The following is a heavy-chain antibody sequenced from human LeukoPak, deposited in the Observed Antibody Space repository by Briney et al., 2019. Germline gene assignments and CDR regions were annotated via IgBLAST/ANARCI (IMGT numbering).Heavy chain of an antibody. CDR1: GYTFISYD. J-gene: IGHJ4*02. Sequence: ASXKVSCKASGYTFISYDINWVRQATGQGLEWMGWMNPNSGITGYAQKFQGRVSMTRNTSIGTAYMELSSLKSEDTAVYYCARGLYYYDSNGRTPYDYWGQGTLVTVSS. V-gene: IGHV1-8*01. CDR2: MNPNSGIT. CDR3: ARGLYYYDSNGRTPYDY. D-gene: IGHD3-22*01.